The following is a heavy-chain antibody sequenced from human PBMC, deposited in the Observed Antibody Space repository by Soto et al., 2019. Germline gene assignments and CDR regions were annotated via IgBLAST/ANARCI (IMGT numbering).Heavy chain of an antibody. D-gene: IGHD1-26*01. Sequence: GGSLRLSCAASGFTFSNYAMHWVRQAPGKGLEWVALTSYDGNNEYYTDSVKGRFTISRDNSKNTLFLQMNSPRPEDTAVYYCAKSPSGSYPARFGYWGQGTLVTVSS. V-gene: IGHV3-30*18. CDR3: AKSPSGSYPARFGY. CDR2: TSYDGNNE. CDR1: GFTFSNYA. J-gene: IGHJ4*02.